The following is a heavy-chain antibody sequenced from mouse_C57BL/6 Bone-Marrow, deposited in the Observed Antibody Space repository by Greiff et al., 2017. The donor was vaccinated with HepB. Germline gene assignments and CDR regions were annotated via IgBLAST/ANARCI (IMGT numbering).Heavy chain of an antibody. CDR1: GYTFTSYG. D-gene: IGHD1-1*01. CDR3: ARHYGSSDWYFDV. CDR2: IYPRSGNT. V-gene: IGHV1-81*01. J-gene: IGHJ1*03. Sequence: QVQLKESGAELARPGASVKLSCKASGYTFTSYGISWVKQRTGQGLEWIGEIYPRSGNTYYNEKFKGKATLTADKSSSTAYMELRSLTSEDSAVYFCARHYGSSDWYFDVWGTGTTVTVSS.